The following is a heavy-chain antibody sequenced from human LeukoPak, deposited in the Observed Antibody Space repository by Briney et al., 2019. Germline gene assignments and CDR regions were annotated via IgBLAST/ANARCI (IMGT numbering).Heavy chain of an antibody. CDR2: ISYDGSNK. CDR3: AKAHPGSSTWPPHDN. J-gene: IGHJ4*02. D-gene: IGHD6-13*01. CDR1: GFTFSSYG. Sequence: PGGSLRLSCAVSGFTFSSYGMHWVRQAPGEGLEWVAVISYDGSNKNYADSVKGRFTISRDNSKNTLYLQMNSLRTEDTAVYYCAKAHPGSSTWPPHDNWGQGNMVTVSS. V-gene: IGHV3-30*18.